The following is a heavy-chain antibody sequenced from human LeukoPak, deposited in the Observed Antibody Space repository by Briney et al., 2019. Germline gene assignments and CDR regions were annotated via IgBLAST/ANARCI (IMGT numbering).Heavy chain of an antibody. D-gene: IGHD3-10*01. V-gene: IGHV3-21*04. CDR1: GFTFSSYS. CDR2: ISSSSSYI. J-gene: IGHJ4*02. Sequence: GGSLRLSCAASGFTFSSYSMNWVRQAPGKGLEWVSSISSSSSYIYYADSVKGRFTISRDNAKNTLYLQMNSLRAEDTAVYYCAKSISWFGELLSYWGQGTLVTVSS. CDR3: AKSISWFGELLSY.